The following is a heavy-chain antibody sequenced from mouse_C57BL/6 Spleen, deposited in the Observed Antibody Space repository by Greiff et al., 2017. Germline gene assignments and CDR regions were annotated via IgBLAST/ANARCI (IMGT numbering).Heavy chain of an antibody. CDR3: ARNPDPYGSSPYYYAMDY. V-gene: IGHV2-9-1*01. D-gene: IGHD1-1*01. J-gene: IGHJ4*01. CDR1: GFSLTSYA. CDR2: IWPGGGT. Sequence: VKLMESGPGLVAPSQSLSITCTVSGFSLTSYAISWVRQPPGKGLEWLGVIWPGGGTNYNSALISSLSISKDNSKSQVFLKMNSLQTDDTARYYCARNPDPYGSSPYYYAMDYWGQGTSVTVSS.